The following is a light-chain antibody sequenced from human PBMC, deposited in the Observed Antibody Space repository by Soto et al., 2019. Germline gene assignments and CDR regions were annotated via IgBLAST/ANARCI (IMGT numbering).Light chain of an antibody. V-gene: IGKV1-33*01. CDR1: QDISNY. Sequence: DMHISKTPSSLSASVGDRVTITCQATQDISNYLNWYQQKPGKAPKLLIYDASNLETGVPSRFSGSGSGTDFTFTVSSLQPEDIATYYCQQYDNLPLTFGGGTKVDIK. CDR2: DAS. J-gene: IGKJ4*01. CDR3: QQYDNLPLT.